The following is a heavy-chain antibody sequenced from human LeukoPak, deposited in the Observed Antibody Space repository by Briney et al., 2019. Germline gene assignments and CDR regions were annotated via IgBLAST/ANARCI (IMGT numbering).Heavy chain of an antibody. D-gene: IGHD2-21*01. CDR3: ARDPPPPGGDFGI. CDR1: GGSISSYF. V-gene: IGHV4-4*07. CDR2: IYTSGST. J-gene: IGHJ3*02. Sequence: SETLSLTCTVSGGSISSYFWSWIRQPAGRGLEWIGRIYTSGSTSYNPSLKSRVTMSVDTSKNQFSLKLSSVTAADTALYYCARDPPPPGGDFGIWGQGTMVTVSS.